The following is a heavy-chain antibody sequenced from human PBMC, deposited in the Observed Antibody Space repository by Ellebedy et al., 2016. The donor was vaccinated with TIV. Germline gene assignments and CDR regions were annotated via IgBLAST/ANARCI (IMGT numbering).Heavy chain of an antibody. Sequence: GESLKISXAASGFTFSNYAMHWVRQAPGKGLVWVSRIYNDGSVISYADSVKGRFTISRDNAKNSLYLQMNSLRVEDTALYYCARDCSVTSCYGNWFDLWGQGTLVTVSS. V-gene: IGHV3-74*01. CDR1: GFTFSNYA. CDR2: IYNDGSVI. CDR3: ARDCSVTSCYGNWFDL. D-gene: IGHD2-2*01. J-gene: IGHJ5*02.